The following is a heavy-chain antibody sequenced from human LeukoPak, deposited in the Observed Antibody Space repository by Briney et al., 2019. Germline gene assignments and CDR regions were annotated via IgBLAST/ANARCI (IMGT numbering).Heavy chain of an antibody. CDR1: GGTFGSYA. CDR2: IIPIFGTA. V-gene: IGHV1-69*13. D-gene: IGHD3-22*01. CDR3: ARDRPGTRSGYYSA. J-gene: IGHJ5*02. Sequence: GASVKVSCKASGGTFGSYAISWVRQAPGQGLEWMGGIIPIFGTANYAQKFQGRVTITADESTSTAYMELSSLRSEDTAVYYCARDRPGTRSGYYSAWGQGTLVTVSS.